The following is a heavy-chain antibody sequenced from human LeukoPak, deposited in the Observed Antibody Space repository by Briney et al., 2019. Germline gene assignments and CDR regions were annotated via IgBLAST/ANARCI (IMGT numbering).Heavy chain of an antibody. CDR3: AGLVGRYSSGLYYYYFDY. CDR2: MYLSGTT. Sequence: SETLSLTCTVSGDSINSLDLWSWVRQPPGKGLEWIGEMYLSGTTHSNPSVKSRVTISIDKSKNQFFLNLSSVTAADTAVHYCAGLVGRYSSGLYYYYFDYWGQGTLVTVSS. V-gene: IGHV4-4*02. J-gene: IGHJ4*02. CDR1: GDSINSLDL. D-gene: IGHD3-22*01.